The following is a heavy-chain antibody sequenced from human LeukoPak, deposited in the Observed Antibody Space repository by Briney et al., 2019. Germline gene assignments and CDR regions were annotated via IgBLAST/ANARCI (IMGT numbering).Heavy chain of an antibody. CDR3: ARTPMFYFYGMDV. Sequence: GSLRLSCASSGVTVSSNYMSWVRQAPGKGLEWVSVIYSGGSTYYAESVKGRFTISRDNSKNTVYLQMNSLRAEDTAVYYCARTPMFYFYGMDVWGQGTTVTVSS. J-gene: IGHJ6*02. D-gene: IGHD2-15*01. V-gene: IGHV3-53*01. CDR2: IYSGGST. CDR1: GVTVSSNY.